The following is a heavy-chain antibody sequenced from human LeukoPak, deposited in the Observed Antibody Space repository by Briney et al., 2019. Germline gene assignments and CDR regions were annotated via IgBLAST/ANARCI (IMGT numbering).Heavy chain of an antibody. CDR1: GYTFTGYY. V-gene: IGHV1-2*02. J-gene: IGHJ4*02. CDR3: ARRVGGYNYFDY. D-gene: IGHD5-24*01. Sequence: ASVKVSCKASGYTFTGYYMHWVRQAPGQGIEWMGWINPHSGATNYVQKFQGRVTMTRDTSITTAYMELNRLKSDDTAVYYCARRVGGYNYFDYWGPGTLVTVSS. CDR2: INPHSGAT.